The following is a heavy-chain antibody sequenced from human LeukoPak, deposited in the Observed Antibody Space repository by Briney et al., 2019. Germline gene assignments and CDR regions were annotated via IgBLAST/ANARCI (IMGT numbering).Heavy chain of an antibody. D-gene: IGHD3-9*01. CDR2: MNPNSGNT. V-gene: IGHV1-8*02. CDR3: ARGPSGLRYFDWLPQNHAYYFDY. CDR1: GGTFSSYA. Sequence: ASVKVSCKASGGTFSSYAISWVRQAPGQGLEWMGWMNPNSGNTGYAQKFQGRVTMTRNTSISTAYMELSSLRSEDTAVYYCARGPSGLRYFDWLPQNHAYYFDYWGQGTLVTVSS. J-gene: IGHJ4*02.